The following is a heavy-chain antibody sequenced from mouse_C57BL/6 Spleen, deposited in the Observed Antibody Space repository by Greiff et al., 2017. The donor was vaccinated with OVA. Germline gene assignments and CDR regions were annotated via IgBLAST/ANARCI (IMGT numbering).Heavy chain of an antibody. CDR2: INYDGSST. J-gene: IGHJ2*01. CDR1: GFTFSDYY. Sequence: DVKLVESEGGLVQPGSSMKLSCTASGFTFSDYYMAWVRQVPEKGLEWVANINYDGSSTYYLDSLKSRFIISRDNAKNILYLQMSSLKSEDTATYYCARAGDYEGFDYWGQGTTLTVSS. V-gene: IGHV5-16*01. CDR3: ARAGDYEGFDY. D-gene: IGHD2-4*01.